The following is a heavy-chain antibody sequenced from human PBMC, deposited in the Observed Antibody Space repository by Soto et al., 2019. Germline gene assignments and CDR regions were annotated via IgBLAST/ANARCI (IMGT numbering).Heavy chain of an antibody. D-gene: IGHD6-6*01. Sequence: QIQLVQSGAEVRVPGASVKVSCRASGYIFNNYGVTWVRQAPGQGLEWMGFIAADNGDTKFAEKLQGRVSMTTDTSTNTADMELRSLRSDDTALYYCARRTLGSSIGIGDYWGQGTLVTVSS. V-gene: IGHV1-18*01. CDR3: ARRTLGSSIGIGDY. CDR2: IAADNGDT. J-gene: IGHJ4*02. CDR1: GYIFNNYG.